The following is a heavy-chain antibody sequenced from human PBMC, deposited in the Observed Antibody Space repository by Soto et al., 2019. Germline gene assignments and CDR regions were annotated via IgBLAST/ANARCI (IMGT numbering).Heavy chain of an antibody. J-gene: IGHJ4*02. V-gene: IGHV3-74*01. CDR2: INSDGSST. D-gene: IGHD2-21*01. CDR3: ATLFGY. CDR1: GFTFRSYW. Sequence: GGSLRLSCAASGFTFRSYWMQWVRQAPGKGLVWVSWINSDGSSTSYADSVKGRFTISRDNAKNSLYLQMNSLRAEDTAVYYCATLFGYWGQGTLVTVSS.